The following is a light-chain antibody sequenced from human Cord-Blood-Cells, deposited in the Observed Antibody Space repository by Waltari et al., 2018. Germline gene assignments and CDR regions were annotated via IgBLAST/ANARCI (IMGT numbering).Light chain of an antibody. Sequence: QSALTQPRSLSGSPGQSVTISCTGTSSDVGGSNSVSWYQQQPGKPPKLLIYDVSKQPSGVPDRLSGSKSGDTAALTISGLQAEDEADYYCCSYAGSYTWVFGGGTKLTVL. V-gene: IGLV2-11*01. CDR1: SSDVGGSNS. CDR2: DVS. CDR3: CSYAGSYTWV. J-gene: IGLJ3*02.